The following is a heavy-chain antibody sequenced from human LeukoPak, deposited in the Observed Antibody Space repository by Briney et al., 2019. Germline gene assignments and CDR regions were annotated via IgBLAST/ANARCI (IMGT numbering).Heavy chain of an antibody. J-gene: IGHJ3*02. CDR1: GDSISNYF. Sequence: SETLSLTCTVSGDSISNYFWSWIRQPPRKGLEWMAYVHYSGSTNYNPSLKSRVTISVDRSKNQFSLKLSSVTAADTAVYYCARGGYYDSSGYRGAFDIWGQGTMVTVSS. V-gene: IGHV4-59*12. CDR2: VHYSGST. D-gene: IGHD3-22*01. CDR3: ARGGYYDSSGYRGAFDI.